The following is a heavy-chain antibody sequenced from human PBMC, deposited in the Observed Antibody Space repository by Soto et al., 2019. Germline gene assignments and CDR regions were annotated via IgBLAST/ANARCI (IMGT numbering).Heavy chain of an antibody. CDR1: GYTFTSYA. Sequence: ASVKVSCKASGYTFTSYAMHWVRQAPGQRLEWMGWINAGNGNTKYSQKFQGRVTITRDTSASTAYMELSSLRSEDTAVYYCARAKGFHDSSGYWPRYGMDVWGQGTTVTVSS. D-gene: IGHD3-22*01. J-gene: IGHJ6*02. V-gene: IGHV1-3*01. CDR2: INAGNGNT. CDR3: ARAKGFHDSSGYWPRYGMDV.